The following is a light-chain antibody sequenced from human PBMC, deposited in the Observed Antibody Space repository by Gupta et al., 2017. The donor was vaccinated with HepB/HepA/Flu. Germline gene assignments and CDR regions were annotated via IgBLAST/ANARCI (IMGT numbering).Light chain of an antibody. V-gene: IGKV4-1*01. Sequence: IVMTRPPASLAVSMGERATINCKSSQSVLYSSNNKNYVAWYQQKPGQPPKLLIFWASTRESGVPYRFSGGGSGTDFTLTISSLLAEDVAVYYCQQYYSTPRTFGGGTKVEIK. CDR3: QQYYSTPRT. CDR1: QSVLYSSNNKNY. CDR2: WAS. J-gene: IGKJ4*02.